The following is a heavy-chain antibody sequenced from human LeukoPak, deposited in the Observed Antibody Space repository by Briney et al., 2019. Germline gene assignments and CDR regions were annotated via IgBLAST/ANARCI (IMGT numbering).Heavy chain of an antibody. Sequence: GGSLRLSCAASGFTFSSYWMSWARQAPGKGLEWVANIKEDGSVQYYVDSVKGRFTISRDNAKTSLYLQMNSLRAEDTAVYYCARDVWAAVAVSDYWGQGTLVTVSS. J-gene: IGHJ4*02. D-gene: IGHD6-19*01. CDR2: IKEDGSVQ. CDR3: ARDVWAAVAVSDY. V-gene: IGHV3-7*01. CDR1: GFTFSSYW.